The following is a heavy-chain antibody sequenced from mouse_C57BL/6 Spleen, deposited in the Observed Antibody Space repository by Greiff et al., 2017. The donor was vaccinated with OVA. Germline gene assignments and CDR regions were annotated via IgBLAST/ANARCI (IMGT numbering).Heavy chain of an antibody. V-gene: IGHV1-53*01. J-gene: IGHJ4*01. CDR2: INPSNGGT. CDR3: ARGGGWLLPYYYAMDY. Sequence: QVQLQQPGTELVKPGASVKLSCKASGYTFTSYWIHWVKQRPGQGLEWIGNINPSNGGTNYNEKFKSKATLTVDKSSSTAYMQLSSLTSEDSAVYYCARGGGWLLPYYYAMDYWGQGTSVTVSS. D-gene: IGHD2-3*01. CDR1: GYTFTSYW.